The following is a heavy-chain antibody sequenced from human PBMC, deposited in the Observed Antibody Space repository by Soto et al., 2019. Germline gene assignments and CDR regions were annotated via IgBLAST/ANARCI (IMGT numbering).Heavy chain of an antibody. V-gene: IGHV3-30-3*01. D-gene: IGHD6-19*01. Sequence: PGGSLRLSCAASGFTFSSYAMHWVRQAPGKGLEWVAVISYDGSNKYYADSVKGRFTISRDNSKNTLYLQMNSLRAEDTAVYYCARSGITVPDTYYFDYWGQGTLVTVSS. CDR1: GFTFSSYA. J-gene: IGHJ4*02. CDR3: ARSGITVPDTYYFDY. CDR2: ISYDGSNK.